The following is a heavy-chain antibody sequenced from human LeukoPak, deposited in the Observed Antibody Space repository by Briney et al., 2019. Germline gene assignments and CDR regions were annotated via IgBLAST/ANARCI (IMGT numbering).Heavy chain of an antibody. CDR2: ISSSSSTI. Sequence: GGSLRLSCAASGFTFSSYSMNWVRQAPGKGLEWVSYISSSSSTIYYADSVKGRFTISRDNAKNSLYLQMNSLRAEDTAVYYCARVTGTTTFDIWGQGTMVTVSS. CDR3: ARVTGTTTFDI. V-gene: IGHV3-48*04. J-gene: IGHJ3*02. CDR1: GFTFSSYS. D-gene: IGHD1-7*01.